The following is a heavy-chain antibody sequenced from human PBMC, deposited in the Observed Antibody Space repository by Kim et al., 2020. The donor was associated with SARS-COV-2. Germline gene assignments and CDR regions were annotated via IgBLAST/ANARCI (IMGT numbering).Heavy chain of an antibody. V-gene: IGHV3-9*01. CDR2: ISWNSGSI. D-gene: IGHD3-16*01. CDR3: AKDYLPTSWGAFDI. J-gene: IGHJ3*02. Sequence: GGSLRLSCAASGFTFGDYAMHWVRQAPGKGLEWVSGISWNSGSIGYADSVKGRFTISRDNAKNSLYLQMNSLRAEDTALYYCAKDYLPTSWGAFDIWGQGTMVTVSS. CDR1: GFTFGDYA.